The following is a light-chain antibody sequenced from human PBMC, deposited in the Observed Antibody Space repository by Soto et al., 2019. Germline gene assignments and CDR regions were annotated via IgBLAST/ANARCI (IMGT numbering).Light chain of an antibody. Sequence: SYELTQPPSVSVAPGRTARITCGGNNSGSKSVHWYQQKPGQAPVLVIYYDSDRPSGIPERLSGSNSGNTATLTISRVEAGDEADYYCQVWDSTSDHVVFGGGTQLTVL. J-gene: IGLJ2*01. CDR1: NSGSKS. CDR2: YDS. CDR3: QVWDSTSDHVV. V-gene: IGLV3-21*01.